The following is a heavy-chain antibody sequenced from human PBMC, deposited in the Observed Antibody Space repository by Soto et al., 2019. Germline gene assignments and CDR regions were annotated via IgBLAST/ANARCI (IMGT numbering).Heavy chain of an antibody. Sequence: GGSLRLSCAASGFTFGTYAMNWVRQAPGKGLEWVSGITGSGGSTYYADSVKGRFTISRDNSKNTLYLQMNSLRADDTAVYYCAKDRSVDARDWFDPWGQGTLVTVSS. CDR2: ITGSGGST. CDR3: AKDRSVDARDWFDP. J-gene: IGHJ5*02. CDR1: GFTFGTYA. D-gene: IGHD5-12*01. V-gene: IGHV3-23*01.